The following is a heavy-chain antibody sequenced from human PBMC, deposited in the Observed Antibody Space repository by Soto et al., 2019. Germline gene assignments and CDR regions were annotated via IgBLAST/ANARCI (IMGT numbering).Heavy chain of an antibody. J-gene: IGHJ4*02. CDR3: ARDPTSGYSRMDY. CDR2: IIPILGIA. D-gene: IGHD5-12*01. CDR1: GGTFSSYT. Sequence: QVQLVQSGAEVKKPGSSVKVSCKASGGTFSSYTISWVRQAPGQGLEWMGRIIPILGIANYAQKFQGRVTITADKSTSTAYMELSSLRSEDTAVYYCARDPTSGYSRMDYWGQGTLVTVSS. V-gene: IGHV1-69*08.